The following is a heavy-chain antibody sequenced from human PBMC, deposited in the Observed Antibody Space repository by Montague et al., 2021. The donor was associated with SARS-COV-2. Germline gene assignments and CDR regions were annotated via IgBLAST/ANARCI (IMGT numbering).Heavy chain of an antibody. Sequence: SETLSLTCTVSGGSISSSSYYWGWSRQPPGKGLGLIESIYNRGSTYYNPSLKSRVTISVDTSKNQFSLKLSSVTAAYTAVYYCAKLLWFRGGFDYWGQGTLVTVSS. CDR3: AKLLWFRGGFDY. D-gene: IGHD3-10*01. CDR2: IYNRGST. J-gene: IGHJ4*02. CDR1: GGSISSSSYY. V-gene: IGHV4-39*07.